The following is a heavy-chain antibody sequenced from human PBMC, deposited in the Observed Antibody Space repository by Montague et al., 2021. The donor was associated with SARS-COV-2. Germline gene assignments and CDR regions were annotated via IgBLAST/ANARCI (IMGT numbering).Heavy chain of an antibody. V-gene: IGHV4-34*01. CDR2: VSHSCSS. CDR3: ARFAYRLLFIASYYGMDV. CDR1: GGSFSGCY. J-gene: IGHJ6*02. Sequence: SETLSLTCTVYGGSFSGCYCCWSRQPPGQGQGLVWVVSHSCSSNYNPSLKIQVTISIDTSKDQISLKLSSVTAADTAVYYCARFAYRLLFIASYYGMDVWGQGTTVTVSS. D-gene: IGHD2-2*01.